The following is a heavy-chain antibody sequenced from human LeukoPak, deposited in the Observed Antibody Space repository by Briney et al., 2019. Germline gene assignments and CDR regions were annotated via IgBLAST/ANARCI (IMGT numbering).Heavy chain of an antibody. V-gene: IGHV3-23*01. D-gene: IGHD6-19*01. CDR1: GFIFSSYA. CDR3: AKTALAVAGIVPVESELDY. Sequence: PGGSLRLSCAASGFIFSSYAMSWVRLAPGKGPEWISVISGSGGRTDYADSVKGRFTISRDNSKNTLYLQMNSLRAEDTAVYYCAKTALAVAGIVPVESELDYWGQGTLVTVSS. J-gene: IGHJ4*02. CDR2: ISGSGGRT.